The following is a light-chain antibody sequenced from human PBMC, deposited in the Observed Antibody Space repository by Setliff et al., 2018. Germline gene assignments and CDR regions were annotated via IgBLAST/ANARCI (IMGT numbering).Light chain of an antibody. J-gene: IGLJ1*01. CDR1: SSNIGNYY. CDR2: AND. CDR3: GAWDRTLNVLV. V-gene: IGLV1-51*01. Sequence: QSALAQPPSVSAAPGQKVTISCSGSSSNIGNYYVSWYRKLPGTAPKLLIYANDRRPSGIPDRISGSKSGTSATLDITGLQTGDEADYFCGAWDRTLNVLVFGTGTKVTVL.